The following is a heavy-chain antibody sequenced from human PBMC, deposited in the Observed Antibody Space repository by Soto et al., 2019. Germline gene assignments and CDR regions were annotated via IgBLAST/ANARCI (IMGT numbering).Heavy chain of an antibody. CDR3: AHKLGLDPTYYYSSGYPFDF. CDR2: ILWNDDN. Sequence: QITMKESGPTTVKPTQPLTLTCTFSGFSLSTSGVGVGWIRQPPGKAPEWLALILWNDDNRISPSIKSRLTITKDTSKNQVVLTMTNMDPVDTATYYCAHKLGLDPTYYYSSGYPFDFCGQRTLVTVSS. CDR1: GFSLSTSGVG. V-gene: IGHV2-5*01. D-gene: IGHD3-22*01. J-gene: IGHJ4*02.